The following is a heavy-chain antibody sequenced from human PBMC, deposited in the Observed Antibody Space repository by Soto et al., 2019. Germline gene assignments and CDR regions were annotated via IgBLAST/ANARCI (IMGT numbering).Heavy chain of an antibody. CDR1: GFTFSDYA. V-gene: IGHV3-30*18. J-gene: IGHJ4*02. D-gene: IGHD1-26*01. CDR2: VSHDGRNT. CDR3: AKGGRAWAVTSDFSY. Sequence: VQLVESGGGVVQPGRSLRLSCAASGFTFSDYAMHWVRQAPGKGLEWVAVVSHDGRNTHYADSVKGRFTISRDSSKNTVFPEMARLRGEDTGVYYCAKGGRAWAVTSDFSYWGQGALVTVSS.